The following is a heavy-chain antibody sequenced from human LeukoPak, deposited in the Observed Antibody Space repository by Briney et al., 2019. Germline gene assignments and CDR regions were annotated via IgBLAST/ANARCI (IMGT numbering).Heavy chain of an antibody. V-gene: IGHV3-53*01. Sequence: GGSLRLSCEVSGLSVRGSYMSWVRQAPRKGLEWVSVIYSGDRRYYADSVKGRFTISRDTSKNTLYLQMNNLRADDTARYYCTRDLTGTTWSENDYWGQGTLVTISS. CDR3: TRDLTGTTWSENDY. CDR1: GLSVRGSY. CDR2: IYSGDRR. D-gene: IGHD6-13*01. J-gene: IGHJ4*02.